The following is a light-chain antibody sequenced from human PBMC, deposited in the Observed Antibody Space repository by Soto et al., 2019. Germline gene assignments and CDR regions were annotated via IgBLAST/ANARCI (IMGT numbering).Light chain of an antibody. J-gene: IGKJ2*01. V-gene: IGKV3-11*01. CDR1: QSVRHY. CDR3: QQRSTWPPT. CDR2: DAS. Sequence: EVVLTQSPATLSLSPGERATLSCRASQSVRHYLAWYQRKPGQAPRLLIFDASNRATGIPARFSGSGSGTDFTLTISSLEPEDYAVYSCQQRSTWPPTFGQGTKLEIK.